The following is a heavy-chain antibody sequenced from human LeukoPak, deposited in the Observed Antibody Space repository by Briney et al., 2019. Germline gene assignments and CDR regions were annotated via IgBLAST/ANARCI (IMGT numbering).Heavy chain of an antibody. CDR3: ARWGFLYSSGADWFDP. J-gene: IGHJ5*02. CDR1: GGSFSGYY. Sequence: SETLSLTCAVYGGSFSGYYWSWIRQPPGKGLEWIGEINHSGSTNYNPCLKSRVTISVDTSKNQFSLKLSSVTAADTAVYYCARWGFLYSSGADWFDPWGQGTLVTVSS. V-gene: IGHV4-34*01. D-gene: IGHD6-19*01. CDR2: INHSGST.